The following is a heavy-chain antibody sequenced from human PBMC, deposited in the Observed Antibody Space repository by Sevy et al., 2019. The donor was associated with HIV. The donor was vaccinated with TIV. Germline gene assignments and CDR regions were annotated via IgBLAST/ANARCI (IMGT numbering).Heavy chain of an antibody. CDR3: ARVKAYCSGGSCYSTMGADV. CDR1: GFTFSTYS. Sequence: GGSLRLSCAVSGFTFSTYSMTWVRQAPGKGLEWVSPISSSSNYIYYPDSVKGRFTISRDNAKNSLYLQMNSLRAEDTAVYYCARVKAYCSGGSCYSTMGADVWGQGTTVTVSS. D-gene: IGHD2-15*01. CDR2: ISSSSNYI. J-gene: IGHJ6*02. V-gene: IGHV3-21*01.